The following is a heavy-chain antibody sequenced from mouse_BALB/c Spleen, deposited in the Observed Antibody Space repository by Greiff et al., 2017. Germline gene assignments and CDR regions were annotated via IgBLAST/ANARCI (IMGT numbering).Heavy chain of an antibody. CDR2: ISNGGGST. J-gene: IGHJ4*01. D-gene: IGHD2-4*01. V-gene: IGHV5-12-2*01. Sequence: EVKVVESGGGLVQPGGSLKLSCAASGFTFSSYTMSWVRQTPEKRLEWVAYISNGGGSTYYPDTVKGRFTISRDNAKNTLYLQMSSLKSEDTAMYYCARRDYDDGYAMDYWGQGTSVTVSS. CDR1: GFTFSSYT. CDR3: ARRDYDDGYAMDY.